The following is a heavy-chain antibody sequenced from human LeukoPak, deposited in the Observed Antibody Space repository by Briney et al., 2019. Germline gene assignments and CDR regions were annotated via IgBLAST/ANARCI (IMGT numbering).Heavy chain of an antibody. CDR2: FDPEDGET. CDR3: ATDLPEAGIVVVPAVPDAFDI. D-gene: IGHD2-2*01. J-gene: IGHJ3*02. V-gene: IGHV1-24*01. Sequence: ASVKVSCKVSGYTLTELSMHWVRQAPGKGLEWMGGFDPEDGETIYAQKFQGRVTMTEDTSTDTAYMELSSLRSEDTAVYYCATDLPEAGIVVVPAVPDAFDIWGQGTMVTVSS. CDR1: GYTLTELS.